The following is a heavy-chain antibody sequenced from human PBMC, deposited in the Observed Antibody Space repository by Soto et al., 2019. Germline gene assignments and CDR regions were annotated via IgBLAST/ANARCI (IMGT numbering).Heavy chain of an antibody. CDR2: IRSKANSYAT. V-gene: IGHV3-73*02. CDR1: GFTFSGSA. J-gene: IGHJ6*02. Sequence: EVQLVESGGGLVQPGGSLKLSCAASGFTFSGSAMHWVRQASGKGLEWVGRIRSKANSYATAYAASVKGRFTISRDDSKNTAYLQMNSLKTEDTAVYYCTSPRSDGMDVWGQGTTVTVSS. CDR3: TSPRSDGMDV. D-gene: IGHD3-16*01.